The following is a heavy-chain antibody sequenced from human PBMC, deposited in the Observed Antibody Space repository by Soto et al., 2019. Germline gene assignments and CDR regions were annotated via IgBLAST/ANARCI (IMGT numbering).Heavy chain of an antibody. CDR1: GLPFIKAW. CDR2: IKSKTDGGTT. J-gene: IGHJ4*02. Sequence: EVQLVESGGGLVQPGGSLRLSCAASGLPFIKAWMSWVRQAPGKGLEWIGRIKSKTDGGTTDYAAPVKGRFTISRDDSINTLYLQMNSLTIEDTALYYCTIDGCSGGTCFSGLNWGQGTLVTVSS. D-gene: IGHD2-15*01. CDR3: TIDGCSGGTCFSGLN. V-gene: IGHV3-15*01.